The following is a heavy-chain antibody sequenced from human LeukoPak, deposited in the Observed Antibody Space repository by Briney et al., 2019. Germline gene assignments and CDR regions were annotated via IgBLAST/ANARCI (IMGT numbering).Heavy chain of an antibody. D-gene: IGHD2-2*02. V-gene: IGHV4-31*03. J-gene: IGHJ4*02. CDR1: GGSISSGGYY. Sequence: SQTLCLTCTVSGGSISSGGYYWICIRQHPGKGLEWIVYIYYSGSTYYNSSLKSGVTISVGTSKNQSSLKLSSLTAAHTAVSYCARLSYCSSTSCYTRFDYRGQGTLVTVSS. CDR2: IYYSGST. CDR3: ARLSYCSSTSCYTRFDY.